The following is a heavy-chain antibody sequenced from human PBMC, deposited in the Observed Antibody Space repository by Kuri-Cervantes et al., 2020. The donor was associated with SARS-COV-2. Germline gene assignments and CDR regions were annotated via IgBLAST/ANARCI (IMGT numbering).Heavy chain of an antibody. CDR2: IYYNGDT. CDR3: ARDQRRYRANDAPYDF. Sequence: SETLSLTCTVTGDSVNSINYYWTWIRQPPGKGLEWIGYIYYNGDTNYNPSLKSRVTISIDTSKNQLSLKLTSVTAADTAVYYCARDQRRYRANDAPYDFWGQGTLGTVSS. D-gene: IGHD1-26*01. V-gene: IGHV4-61*01. J-gene: IGHJ4*02. CDR1: GDSVNSINYY.